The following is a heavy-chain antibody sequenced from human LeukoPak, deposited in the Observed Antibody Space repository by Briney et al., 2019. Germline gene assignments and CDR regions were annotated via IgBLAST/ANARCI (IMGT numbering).Heavy chain of an antibody. CDR2: ISSSSSYI. J-gene: IGHJ5*02. Sequence: PGGSLRLSCAASGFTFSSYSMNWVRQAPGKGLEWVSSISSSSSYIYYADSVKGRFTIPRDNAKNSLYLQMNSLRAEDTAVYYCATTMVRGVIINGGNWFDPWGQGTLVTVSS. CDR3: ATTMVRGVIINGGNWFDP. CDR1: GFTFSSYS. D-gene: IGHD3-10*01. V-gene: IGHV3-21*01.